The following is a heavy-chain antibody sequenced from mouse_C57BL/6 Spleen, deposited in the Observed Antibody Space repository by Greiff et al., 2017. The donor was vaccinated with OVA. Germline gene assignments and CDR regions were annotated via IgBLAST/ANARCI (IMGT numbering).Heavy chain of an antibody. V-gene: IGHV5-17*01. Sequence: EVKVVESGGGLVKPGGSLKLSCAASGFTFSDYGMHWVRQAPEKGLEWVAYISSGSSTIYYADTVKGRFTISRDNAKNTLFLQMTSLRSEDTAMYYCARTDYYGRTCFDYWGQGTTLTVSS. CDR1: GFTFSDYG. D-gene: IGHD1-1*01. J-gene: IGHJ2*01. CDR3: ARTDYYGRTCFDY. CDR2: ISSGSSTI.